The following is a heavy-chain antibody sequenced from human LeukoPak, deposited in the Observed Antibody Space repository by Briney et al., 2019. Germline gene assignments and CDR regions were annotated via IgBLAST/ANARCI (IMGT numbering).Heavy chain of an antibody. CDR2: VDWSGST. D-gene: IGHD3-22*01. CDR1: GDSIRYSRYY. CDR3: ARRGGYYDSSGYYDDPFDY. V-gene: IGHV4-39*07. Sequence: SETLSLTCSVSGDSIRYSRYYWAWIRQPPGKGLEWIGSVDWSGSTYYNPSLKSRVTISADTSKNQFSLKLSSVTAADTAVYYCARRGGYYDSSGYYDDPFDYRGQGTLVTVSS. J-gene: IGHJ4*02.